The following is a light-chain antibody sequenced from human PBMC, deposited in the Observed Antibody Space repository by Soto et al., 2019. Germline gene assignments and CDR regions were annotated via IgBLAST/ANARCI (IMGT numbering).Light chain of an antibody. CDR1: QSVSSSY. J-gene: IGKJ5*01. V-gene: IGKV3-20*01. Sequence: EIVLTQSPGTLSLSPGERATLSCRASQSVSSSYLGWYQQKPGQAPRLLIFGASNRATGIPDRFSGSGSGTDFTLTISRLEPEVFAVYYCQQYGSSPRTFGQGTRLEIK. CDR2: GAS. CDR3: QQYGSSPRT.